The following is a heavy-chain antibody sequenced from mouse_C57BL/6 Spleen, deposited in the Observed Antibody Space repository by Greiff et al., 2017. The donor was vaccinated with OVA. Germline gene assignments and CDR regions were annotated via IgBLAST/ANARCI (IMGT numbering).Heavy chain of an antibody. Sequence: LVESGTELVKPGASVKLSCKASGYTFTSYWMHWVKQRPGQGLEWIGNINPSNGGTNYNEKFKSKATLTVDKSSSTAYMQLSSLTSEDSAVYYCARYDGYYDYFDYWGQGTTLTVSS. CDR3: ARYDGYYDYFDY. CDR1: GYTFTSYW. V-gene: IGHV1-53*01. J-gene: IGHJ2*01. D-gene: IGHD2-3*01. CDR2: INPSNGGT.